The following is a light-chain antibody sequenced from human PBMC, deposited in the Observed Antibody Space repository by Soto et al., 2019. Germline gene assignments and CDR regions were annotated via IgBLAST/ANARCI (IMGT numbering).Light chain of an antibody. J-gene: IGLJ1*01. CDR1: SSNLGAGYD. CDR2: GNH. V-gene: IGLV1-40*01. CDR3: QSYDNSLGVCYV. Sequence: QSVLTQPPSVSGAPGQRVTISCTGSSSNLGAGYDVHWYQLLPGTAPKLLIYGNHNRPSGVPDRFSGSKSGTSASLATTGLQAEDEADYYCQSYDNSLGVCYVFGTGTKVTVL.